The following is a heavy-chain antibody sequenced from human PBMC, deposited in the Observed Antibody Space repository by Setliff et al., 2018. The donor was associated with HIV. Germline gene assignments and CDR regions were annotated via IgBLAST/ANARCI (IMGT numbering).Heavy chain of an antibody. CDR3: ARDWVTRSNYYGSGSPWYFYF. J-gene: IGHJ2*01. Sequence: PSETLSLTCTVSGDSIGDYYWNWIRQPAGKGLEWIGRVYASAYSNYNPSLKSRVTMSVDTSQNQFSLKLRSVNAADTAVYYCARDWVTRSNYYGSGSPWYFYFWGRGILVTVSS. D-gene: IGHD3-10*01. CDR2: VYASAYS. V-gene: IGHV4-4*07. CDR1: GDSIGDYY.